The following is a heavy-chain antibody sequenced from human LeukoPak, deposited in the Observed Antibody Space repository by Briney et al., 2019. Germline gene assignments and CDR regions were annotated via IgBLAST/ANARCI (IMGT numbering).Heavy chain of an antibody. Sequence: SETLSLTCIVSGGPISSSSYYWGWIRQPPGKGLEWIGSIYYSGSTYYNPSLKSRVTISVDTSKNQFSLKLNSVTAADTAVYYCARHDVTIFGVVSATHFDYWGQGTLVTVSS. V-gene: IGHV4-39*01. CDR1: GGPISSSSYY. D-gene: IGHD3-3*01. CDR3: ARHDVTIFGVVSATHFDY. J-gene: IGHJ4*02. CDR2: IYYSGST.